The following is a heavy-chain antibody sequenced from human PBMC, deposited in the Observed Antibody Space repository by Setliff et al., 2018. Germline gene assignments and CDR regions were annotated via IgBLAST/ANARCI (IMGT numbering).Heavy chain of an antibody. CDR3: ATAPFTLNYDYVWGPHHPAVY. Sequence: ASEKVSCKVSGYTLTELFMHWVRQAPGKGLEWMGGFDPEDGETIYAQKFQGRVTMTEDTSTDTAYMELISLRSEDTAVYYCATAPFTLNYDYVWGPHHPAVYWGQGTLVTVSS. D-gene: IGHD3-16*01. J-gene: IGHJ4*02. CDR1: GYTLTELF. CDR2: FDPEDGET. V-gene: IGHV1-24*01.